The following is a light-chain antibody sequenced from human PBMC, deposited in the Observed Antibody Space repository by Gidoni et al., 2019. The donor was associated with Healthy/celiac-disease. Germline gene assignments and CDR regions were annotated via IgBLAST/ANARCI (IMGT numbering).Light chain of an antibody. J-gene: IGKJ4*01. CDR3: QQYNSYSLT. CDR2: KAS. CDR1: QSISSW. V-gene: IGKV1-5*03. Sequence: DIQMTQCPSTLSASVGDRVTITCLASQSISSWLAWYQQKPGKAPKLLIYKASSLESGVPSRFSGSGSATEFTLTISSLQPDDFATYYCQQYNSYSLTFGGGTKVEIK.